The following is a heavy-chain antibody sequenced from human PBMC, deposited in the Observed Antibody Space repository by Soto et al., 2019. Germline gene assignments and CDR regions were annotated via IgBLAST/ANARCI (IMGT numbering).Heavy chain of an antibody. J-gene: IGHJ6*03. CDR3: ARPDRIFYYMDV. V-gene: IGHV3-21*01. Sequence: EVQLVESGGGLVKPGGSLRLSCETSGFTFSAYSMNWVRQAPGRGLEFVSSITSNNIYYADSVRGRFTISRDNAKNSLYLQMTSLREVDTAVYYCARPDRIFYYMDVWGKGTTVTVSS. CDR1: GFTFSAYS. CDR2: ITSNNI.